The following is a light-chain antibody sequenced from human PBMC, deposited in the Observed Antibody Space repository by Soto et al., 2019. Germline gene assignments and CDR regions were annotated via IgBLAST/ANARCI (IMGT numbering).Light chain of an antibody. Sequence: SSELTQPPSVSVAPGQAARVTCGGDSIGSKFVHWYQQKPGQAPVLVVFDGSDRPSGIPERFSGSNSGNSATLTISRVEAGDEADYYCQVWDSSSHHVVFGGGTKLTVL. CDR1: SIGSKF. CDR2: DGS. J-gene: IGLJ2*01. CDR3: QVWDSSSHHVV. V-gene: IGLV3-21*02.